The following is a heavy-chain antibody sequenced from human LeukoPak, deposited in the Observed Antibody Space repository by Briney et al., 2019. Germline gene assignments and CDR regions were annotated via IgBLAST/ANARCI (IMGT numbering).Heavy chain of an antibody. J-gene: IGHJ3*02. CDR1: GYSISSGYY. CDR2: IYDSGST. Sequence: SETLSLTCAVSGYSISSGYYWGWIRQPPGKGLEWIGSIYDSGSTYYNPSLKSRVTISVDTSKNQFSLKLSSVTAADTAVYYCARHARHYVWGSYRYKGAFDIWGQGTMVTVSS. V-gene: IGHV4-38-2*01. CDR3: ARHARHYVWGSYRYKGAFDI. D-gene: IGHD3-16*02.